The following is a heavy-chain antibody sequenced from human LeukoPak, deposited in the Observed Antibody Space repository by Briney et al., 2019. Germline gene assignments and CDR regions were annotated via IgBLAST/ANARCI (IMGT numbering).Heavy chain of an antibody. V-gene: IGHV1-18*01. J-gene: IGHJ6*02. CDR3: ARIRVYCSGGSCYYYGMDV. Sequence: ASVKVSCKASGYTFTSYGISWVRQAPGQGLEWMGWISAYNGNTNYAQKLQGRVTMTTDTSTSTAYMELRSLRSDDTAVYYCARIRVYCSGGSCYYYGMDVWGQGTTVTVSS. D-gene: IGHD2-15*01. CDR2: ISAYNGNT. CDR1: GYTFTSYG.